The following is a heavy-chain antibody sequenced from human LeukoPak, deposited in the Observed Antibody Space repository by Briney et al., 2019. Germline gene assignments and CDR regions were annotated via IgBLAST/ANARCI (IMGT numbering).Heavy chain of an antibody. CDR1: GFTFSSYS. V-gene: IGHV3-48*01. Sequence: GGSLRLSCAASGFTFSSYSMNWVRQAPGKGLEWVSYIRSSSSTIYYADSVKGRFTISRDNAKNSLYLQMNSLRAEDTAVYYCARDSPIGYDSLLPLDYWGQGTLVTVSS. CDR3: ARDSPIGYDSLLPLDY. J-gene: IGHJ4*02. CDR2: IRSSSSTI. D-gene: IGHD3-22*01.